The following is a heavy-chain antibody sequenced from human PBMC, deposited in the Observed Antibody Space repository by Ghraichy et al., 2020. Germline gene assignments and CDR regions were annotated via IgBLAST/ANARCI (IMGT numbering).Heavy chain of an antibody. J-gene: IGHJ6*02. CDR3: ARDREFHTSYDYYYGMDV. CDR1: GGSISSYY. Sequence: SETLSLTCTVSGGSISSYYWSWIRQPPGKVLEWIGYIYYSGSTNYNPSLKSRVTISVDTSKNQFSLKLSSVTAADTAVYYCARDREFHTSYDYYYGMDVWGQGTTVTVSS. D-gene: IGHD2-2*02. V-gene: IGHV4-59*01. CDR2: IYYSGST.